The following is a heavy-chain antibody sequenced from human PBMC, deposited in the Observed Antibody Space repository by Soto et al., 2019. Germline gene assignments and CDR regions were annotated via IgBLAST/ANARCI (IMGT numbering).Heavy chain of an antibody. D-gene: IGHD1-26*01. CDR2: IYYSGNI. V-gene: IGHV4-39*01. CDR3: ASGGSSNWFDP. CDR1: GGSISSSNYY. Sequence: SETLSLTCSVSGGSISSSNYYWGWIRQLPGKGLEWIGSIYYSGNIYHNPSLKSRVTMSIDTSKKQFSLKVTSVTAADTAVYYCASGGSSNWFDPWGQGTLVTVSS. J-gene: IGHJ5*02.